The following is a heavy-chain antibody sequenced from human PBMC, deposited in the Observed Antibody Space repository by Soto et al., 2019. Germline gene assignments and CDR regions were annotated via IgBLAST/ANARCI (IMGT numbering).Heavy chain of an antibody. D-gene: IGHD6-19*01. CDR1: GFIFSTYA. J-gene: IGHJ4*02. Sequence: ELQLLESGGGLVQPGGSLRLSCAASGFIFSTYAMSWVRQAPGKGPEWVSAISARGETTYYAESVKGRFTISRDNSKNTLYLQMNSLRVEDTAVYYCAIEPVVQGTGWYADYGGRGTLVTVSS. V-gene: IGHV3-23*01. CDR3: AIEPVVQGTGWYADY. CDR2: ISARGETT.